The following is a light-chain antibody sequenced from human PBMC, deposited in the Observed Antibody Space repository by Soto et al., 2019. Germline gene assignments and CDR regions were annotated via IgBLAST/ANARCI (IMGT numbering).Light chain of an antibody. CDR3: TSYTRSSTVV. V-gene: IGLV2-14*01. CDR2: DVS. CDR1: SSDIGGYNY. Sequence: QSALTQPASVSGSPGQSIIISCTGTSSDIGGYNYVSWYQQHPGKAPKLMIYDVSNRPSGVSNRFSGSKSGNTASLTISGPQAEDEVDYYCTSYTRSSTVVFGGGTKVA. J-gene: IGLJ2*01.